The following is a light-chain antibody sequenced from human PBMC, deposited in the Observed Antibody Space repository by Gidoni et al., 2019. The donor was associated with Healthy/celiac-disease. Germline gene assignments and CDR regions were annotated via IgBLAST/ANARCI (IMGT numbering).Light chain of an antibody. CDR3: QQRSNPLT. CDR1: QSVSSY. Sequence: EIVLTQSPATLSLSPGERATRSCRASQSVSSYLAWYQQKPGQAPRLLIYDASNRATGIPARFSGSGSGTDFTLTISSLEPEDFAVSYCQQRSNPLTFGGGTKVEIK. V-gene: IGKV3-11*01. J-gene: IGKJ4*01. CDR2: DAS.